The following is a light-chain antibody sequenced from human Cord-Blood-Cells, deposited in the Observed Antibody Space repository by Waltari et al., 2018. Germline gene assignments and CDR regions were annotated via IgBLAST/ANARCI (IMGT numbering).Light chain of an antibody. V-gene: IGLV2-14*01. Sequence: QSALTQPASVSGSPGQSITISCTGTSSDVGGYNYVSWYQQHPGKAPKLMIYDVSNRPSGVSNRFSGSKAGNKASLTISGLQAEDEADYYCSSYTSSSTVWVFGGGTKLTVL. CDR2: DVS. CDR3: SSYTSSSTVWV. J-gene: IGLJ3*02. CDR1: SSDVGGYNY.